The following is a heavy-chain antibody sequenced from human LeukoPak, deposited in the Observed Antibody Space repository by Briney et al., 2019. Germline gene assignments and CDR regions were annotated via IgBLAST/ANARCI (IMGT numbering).Heavy chain of an antibody. Sequence: PSETLSLTCTVSGGSISGNSYFWGRIPQPPGKGLEWIVSMYYSGMTYYNPSLKSRVTVSVDTSKNQFSLKLSSMTSTDTAVYYCATIVGSTKVDDWGQGTLVTVSS. CDR2: MYYSGMT. V-gene: IGHV4-39*01. CDR1: GGSISGNSYF. D-gene: IGHD1-26*01. CDR3: ATIVGSTKVDD. J-gene: IGHJ4*02.